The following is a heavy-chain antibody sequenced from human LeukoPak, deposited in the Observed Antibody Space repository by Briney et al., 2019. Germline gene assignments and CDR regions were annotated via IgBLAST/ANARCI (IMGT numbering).Heavy chain of an antibody. CDR2: ISYNSGYI. J-gene: IGHJ4*02. Sequence: GGSLRLSCVASGFSFDDYAMHWVRQAPGKGLEWLSIISYNSGYIGYADSVKGRFTISRDNAKNSLYLEMNSLRAEDTAFYYCAKVRGTYSSGLFFDNWGQGALVTVSS. V-gene: IGHV3-9*01. CDR3: AKVRGTYSSGLFFDN. D-gene: IGHD6-19*01. CDR1: GFSFDDYA.